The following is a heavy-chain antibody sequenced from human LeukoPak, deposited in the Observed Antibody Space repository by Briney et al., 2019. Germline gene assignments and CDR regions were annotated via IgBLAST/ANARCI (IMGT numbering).Heavy chain of an antibody. CDR3: ARAYCSGGSCYPEYFQH. J-gene: IGHJ1*01. D-gene: IGHD2-15*01. V-gene: IGHV3-48*01. CDR1: GFTFSSYS. CDR2: ISSSSSTI. Sequence: GGSLRLSCAASGFTFSSYSMNWVRQAPGKGLEWVSYISSSSSTIYYADSVKGRFTISRDNAKNSLYLQMNSLRAEDTAVYYCARAYCSGGSCYPEYFQHWGQGTLVTVSS.